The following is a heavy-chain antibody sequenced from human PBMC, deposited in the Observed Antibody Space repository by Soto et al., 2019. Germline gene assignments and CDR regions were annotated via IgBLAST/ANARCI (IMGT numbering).Heavy chain of an antibody. CDR2: LHFSGGT. CDR3: ARGTMATFDYHYFGMDV. D-gene: IGHD5-12*01. J-gene: IGHJ6*02. Sequence: QVQLQESGPGLAKPSETLSLTCSVSGGSVSGGSYQWTWIRQPPGKGLEWIGYLHFSGGTNYNPSLESRVTISIDTSRDQFSLKLTSLTAAGTAVYFCARGTMATFDYHYFGMDVWGQGTTVTVSS. CDR1: GGSVSGGSYQ. V-gene: IGHV4-61*01.